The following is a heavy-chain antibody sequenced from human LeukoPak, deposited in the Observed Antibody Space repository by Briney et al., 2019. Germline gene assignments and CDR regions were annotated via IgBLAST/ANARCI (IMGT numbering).Heavy chain of an antibody. Sequence: PSETLSLTCAVYGGSFSGYYWSWIRQPPGEGLEWIGEINHSGSTNYNPSLKSRVTISVDTSKNQFSLKLSSVTAADTAVYYCARAPLIPYCSGGSCHDYYYYGMDVWGQGTTVTVSS. V-gene: IGHV4-34*01. J-gene: IGHJ6*02. D-gene: IGHD2-15*01. CDR3: ARAPLIPYCSGGSCHDYYYYGMDV. CDR2: INHSGST. CDR1: GGSFSGYY.